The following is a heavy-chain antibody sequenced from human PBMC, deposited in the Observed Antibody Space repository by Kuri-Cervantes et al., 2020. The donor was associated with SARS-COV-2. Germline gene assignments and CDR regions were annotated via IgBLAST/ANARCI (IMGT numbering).Heavy chain of an antibody. CDR1: GGSISSSSYY. V-gene: IGHV4-39*07. D-gene: IGHD3-3*01. CDR2: IYYSGST. CDR3: ARDWAPGFWSGYEDY. J-gene: IGHJ4*02. Sequence: ESLKISCTVSGGSISSSSYYWGWIRQPPGKGLEWIGSIYYSGSTNYNPSLKSRVTISVDKSKNQFSLKLSSVTAADTAVYYCARDWAPGFWSGYEDYWGQGTLVTVSS.